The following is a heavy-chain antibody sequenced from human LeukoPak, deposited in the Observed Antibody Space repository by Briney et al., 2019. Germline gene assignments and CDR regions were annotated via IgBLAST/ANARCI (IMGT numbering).Heavy chain of an antibody. J-gene: IGHJ3*02. CDR3: ARGVNIRRAYLRTTPIFDI. V-gene: IGHV4-34*01. D-gene: IGHD3-16*01. Sequence: PSETLSLTCGVYGGSFSGYYWSWIRQHPGQGLEWLGEMNYSGTTNYNPSLKSRITMSVDASKNQFSLKLSSVTAADTAVYYCARGVNIRRAYLRTTPIFDIWGQGTLVTVSS. CDR2: MNYSGTT. CDR1: GGSFSGYY.